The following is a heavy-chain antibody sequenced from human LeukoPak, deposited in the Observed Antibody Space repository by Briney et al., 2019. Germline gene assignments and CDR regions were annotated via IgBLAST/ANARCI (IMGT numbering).Heavy chain of an antibody. J-gene: IGHJ4*02. CDR2: ISSSSSYI. V-gene: IGHV3-21*01. CDR3: ARGMTTSFDY. D-gene: IGHD4-11*01. CDR1: GFTFSSYV. Sequence: GGSLRLSCAASGFTFSSYVMSWVRQAPGKGLEWVSSISSSSSYIYYADSVKGRFTISRDNAKNSLYLQMNSLRAEDTAVYYCARGMTTSFDYWGQGTLVTVSS.